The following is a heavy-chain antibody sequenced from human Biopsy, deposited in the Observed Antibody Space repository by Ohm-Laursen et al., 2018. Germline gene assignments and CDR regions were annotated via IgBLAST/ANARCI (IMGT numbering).Heavy chain of an antibody. J-gene: IGHJ4*02. D-gene: IGHD1-26*01. CDR3: AKDLQGYFRPFDY. CDR1: GFTFHTYA. Sequence: SLRLSCTASGFTFHTYAMNWVRQAPGKGLEWVAHIDVSDYNTYYADSVMGRFTISRDNSNNLLYLQMNSLRAEDTAVYYCAKDLQGYFRPFDYWGQGTVVTVSS. V-gene: IGHV3-23*01. CDR2: IDVSDYNT.